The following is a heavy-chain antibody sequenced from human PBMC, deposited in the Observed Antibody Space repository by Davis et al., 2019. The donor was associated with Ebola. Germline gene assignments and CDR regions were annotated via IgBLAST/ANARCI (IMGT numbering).Heavy chain of an antibody. CDR3: ARDQQLFF. V-gene: IGHV3-74*01. CDR2: VNVEGTTT. CDR1: GFTFTVAGNW. J-gene: IGHJ1*01. Sequence: GESLKISCATSGFTFTVAGNWMHWVRLAPGKGLEWISRVNVEGTTTEYADSVKGRFTISRDNTQNTLYLQMNSLRVDDTAVYYCARDQQLFFWGQGTLVTVSS. D-gene: IGHD1-1*01.